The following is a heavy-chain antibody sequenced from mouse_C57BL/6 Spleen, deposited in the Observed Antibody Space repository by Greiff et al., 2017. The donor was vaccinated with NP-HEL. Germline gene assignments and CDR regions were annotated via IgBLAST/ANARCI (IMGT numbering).Heavy chain of an antibody. CDR2: ISYDGSN. J-gene: IGHJ2*01. Sequence: EVKLMESGPGLVKPSQSLSLTCSVTGYSITTGYYWNWIRQFPGNKLEWMGYISYDGSNNYNPSLKNRISITRDTSKNQFFLKLNSVTTEDTATDYCARGSRGGYFDYWGQGTTLTVSS. CDR1: GYSITTGYY. V-gene: IGHV3-6*01. CDR3: ARGSRGGYFDY.